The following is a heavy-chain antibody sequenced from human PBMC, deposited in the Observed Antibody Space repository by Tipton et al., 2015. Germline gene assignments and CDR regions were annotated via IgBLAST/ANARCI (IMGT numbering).Heavy chain of an antibody. CDR2: IQYSGST. D-gene: IGHD4-23*01. CDR3: ARARGRPGGLFDS. V-gene: IGHV4-59*01. CDR1: SDSISKYY. J-gene: IGHJ4*02. Sequence: LRLSCSVSSDSISKYYWSWIRQPPGKELEWIGYIQYSGSTNYNPSLKSRVTISVDTSKTQFSLKMSSVTASDTAVYYCARARGRPGGLFDSWGQGILVTASP.